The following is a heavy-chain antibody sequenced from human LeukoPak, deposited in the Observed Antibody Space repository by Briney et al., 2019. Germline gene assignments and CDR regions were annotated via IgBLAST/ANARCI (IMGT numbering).Heavy chain of an antibody. CDR2: ISGSGGST. D-gene: IGHD1-1*01. Sequence: PGGSLRLSCAASGFTFSSYAMSWVRQAPGKGLEWVSAISGSGGSTYYADSVKGRFTISRDNSKNSLYLQMNSLRAEDTAVYYCARDLVRNDFEGEEGGQDYWGQGTLVTVSS. CDR3: ARDLVRNDFEGEEGGQDY. J-gene: IGHJ4*02. CDR1: GFTFSSYA. V-gene: IGHV3-23*01.